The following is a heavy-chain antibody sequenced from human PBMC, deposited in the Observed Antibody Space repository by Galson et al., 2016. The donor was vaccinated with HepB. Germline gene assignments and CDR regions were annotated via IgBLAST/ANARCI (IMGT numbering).Heavy chain of an antibody. CDR3: ARVGGYVWGSYRSPRAFDV. CDR2: IIPISVTT. V-gene: IGHV1-69*13. J-gene: IGHJ3*01. Sequence: SVKVSCKASGGTFSSHTISWVRQAPGQGLEWMGGIIPISVTTKYAQKFQGRVTISADESTTTAYMELSSLRSEDTAEYYCARVGGYVWGSYRSPRAFDVWGQGTMVTVSS. D-gene: IGHD3-16*02. CDR1: GGTFSSHT.